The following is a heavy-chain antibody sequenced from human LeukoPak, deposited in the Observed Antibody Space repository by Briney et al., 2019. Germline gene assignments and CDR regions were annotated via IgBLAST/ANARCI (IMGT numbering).Heavy chain of an antibody. CDR2: IYTSGST. CDR3: AGSGDYYYYGMDV. Sequence: SETLSLTCTVSGGSISSYYWSWIRQPAGKGLEWIGRIYTSGSTNYNPSLKSRVTMSVDTSKNQFSLKLSSMTAADTAVYYCAGSGDYYYYGMDVWGQGTTVTVSS. J-gene: IGHJ6*02. D-gene: IGHD2-8*02. CDR1: GGSISSYY. V-gene: IGHV4-4*07.